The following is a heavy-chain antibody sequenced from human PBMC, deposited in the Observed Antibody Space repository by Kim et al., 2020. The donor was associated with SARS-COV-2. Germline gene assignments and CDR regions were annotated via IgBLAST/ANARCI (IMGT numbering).Heavy chain of an antibody. CDR3: ARDADIVVVPAALKPSNWFDP. CDR2: IIPIFGTA. D-gene: IGHD2-2*01. Sequence: SVKVSCKASGGTFSSYAISWVRQAPGQGLEWMGGIIPIFGTANYAQKFHGRVTITADESTSTAYMELSSLRSEDTAVYYCARDADIVVVPAALKPSNWFDPWGQGTLVTVSS. CDR1: GGTFSSYA. V-gene: IGHV1-69*13. J-gene: IGHJ5*02.